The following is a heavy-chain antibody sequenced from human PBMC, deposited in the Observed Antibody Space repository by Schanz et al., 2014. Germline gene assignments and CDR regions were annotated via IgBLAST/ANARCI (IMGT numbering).Heavy chain of an antibody. Sequence: EVQVVESGGGLVQPGGSLRLSCAASGFTFSDSWMHWVRQAPGKGLVWVSRTSNDGSFTTFADSVKGRFTISRDNSDNTLFLQMNSLRAEDTAVYYCAKVREWWPYYFDYWGQGTLVTVSS. D-gene: IGHD2-15*01. V-gene: IGHV3-74*02. CDR3: AKVREWWPYYFDY. J-gene: IGHJ4*02. CDR2: TSNDGSFT. CDR1: GFTFSDSW.